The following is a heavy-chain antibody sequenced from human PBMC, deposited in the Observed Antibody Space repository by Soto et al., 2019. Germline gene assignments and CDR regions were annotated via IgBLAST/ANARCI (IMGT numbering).Heavy chain of an antibody. Sequence: VGSLRLSCTASGFIFSNTYVNWVRQAPEKGLEWVSVISNRGDTHYADSVRGRFSLSRDISDNTLHLQMNNLRVEDREVYYCEGEPGYCRGGRCSITGDDYDIWGQGTMVTVSS. CDR1: GFIFSNTY. CDR3: EGEPGYCRGGRCSITGDDYDI. D-gene: IGHD2-15*01. V-gene: IGHV3-66*01. J-gene: IGHJ3*02. CDR2: ISNRGDT.